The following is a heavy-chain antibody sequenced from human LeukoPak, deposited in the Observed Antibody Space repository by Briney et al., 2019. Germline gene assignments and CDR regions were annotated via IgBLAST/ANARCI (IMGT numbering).Heavy chain of an antibody. D-gene: IGHD3-3*01. Sequence: PGGSLRLSCAASGFSFSAYPMGWVRQAPGKGLQWLSGISASGDVTFHADRVKGRFAISRDNSKNTLYLQMNSLRAEDTAVYYCAKEQYYDFWSGSGGHYFDYWGQGTLVTVSS. CDR3: AKEQYYDFWSGSGGHYFDY. J-gene: IGHJ4*02. V-gene: IGHV3-23*01. CDR1: GFSFSAYP. CDR2: ISASGDVT.